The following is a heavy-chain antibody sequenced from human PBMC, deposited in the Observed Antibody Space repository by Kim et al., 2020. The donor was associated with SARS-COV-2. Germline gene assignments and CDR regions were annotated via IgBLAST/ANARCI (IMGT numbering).Heavy chain of an antibody. Sequence: SETLSLTCTVSGDSISSSTYYWGWIRQPPGKGLEWIGSIYYSGTTYYNPSLKSRVTISVDTSKNQFSLKLTSVTAADTAVYYCARQRDTVDPWGQGTLVT. CDR3: ARQRDTVDP. V-gene: IGHV4-39*01. CDR2: IYYSGTT. J-gene: IGHJ5*02. CDR1: GDSISSSTYY. D-gene: IGHD5-18*01.